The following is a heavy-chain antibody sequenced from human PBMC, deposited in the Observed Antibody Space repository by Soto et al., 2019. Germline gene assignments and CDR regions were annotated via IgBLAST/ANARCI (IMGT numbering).Heavy chain of an antibody. Sequence: GGSLRLSCAASGFTFSSYAMSWVRQAPGKGLEWVSAISGSGGSTYYADSVKGRFTISRDNSKNTLYLQMNSLRAEDTAVYYCAKDQDYDSSGYYPAGGFRSWGQGTLVTVSS. CDR1: GFTFSSYA. V-gene: IGHV3-23*01. D-gene: IGHD3-22*01. CDR2: ISGSGGST. J-gene: IGHJ4*02. CDR3: AKDQDYDSSGYYPAGGFRS.